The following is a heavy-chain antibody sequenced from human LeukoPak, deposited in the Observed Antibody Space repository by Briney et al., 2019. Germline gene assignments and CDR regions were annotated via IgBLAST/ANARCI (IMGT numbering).Heavy chain of an antibody. D-gene: IGHD5-12*01. CDR3: ARDYPGGYSGYDSRSVDY. CDR2: INPNSGGT. Sequence: ASVKVSCKASGYTFTGYYMHWVRQAPGQGLEWVGWINPNSGGTNYAQKFQGRVTMTRDTSISTAYMELSRLRSDDTAVYYCARDYPGGYSGYDSRSVDYWGQGTLVTVSS. J-gene: IGHJ4*02. CDR1: GYTFTGYY. V-gene: IGHV1-2*02.